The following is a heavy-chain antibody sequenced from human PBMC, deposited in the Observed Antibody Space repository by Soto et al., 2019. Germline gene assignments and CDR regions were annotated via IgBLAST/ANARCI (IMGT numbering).Heavy chain of an antibody. CDR2: ISYDGSNK. CDR1: GFTFSSYG. CDR3: AKDNRLWLRGYYYYYMDV. D-gene: IGHD5-18*01. J-gene: IGHJ6*03. V-gene: IGHV3-30*18. Sequence: GGSLRLSCAASGFTFSSYGMHWVRQAPGKGLEWVAVISYDGSNKYYADSVKGRFTISRDNSKNTLYLQMNSLRAEDTAVYYCAKDNRLWLRGYYYYYMDVWGKGTTVTVSS.